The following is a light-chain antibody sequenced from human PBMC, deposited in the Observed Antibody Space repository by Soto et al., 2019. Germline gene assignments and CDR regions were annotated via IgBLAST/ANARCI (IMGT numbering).Light chain of an antibody. Sequence: QSVLTQPPSASGTPGQRVTISCSGSSSNIGSNTVNWYQQLPGTVPKLLMYSNNQRPSGVPDRFSGSKSGTSASLAISGLQSEDETDYYCAAWDDSLNGVVFGGGTKLTVL. CDR2: SNN. CDR3: AAWDDSLNGVV. CDR1: SSNIGSNT. J-gene: IGLJ2*01. V-gene: IGLV1-44*01.